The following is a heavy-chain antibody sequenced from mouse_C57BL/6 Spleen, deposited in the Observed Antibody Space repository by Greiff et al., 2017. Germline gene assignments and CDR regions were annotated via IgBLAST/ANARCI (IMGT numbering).Heavy chain of an antibody. V-gene: IGHV1-64*01. D-gene: IGHD2-4*01. CDR2: IHPNSGST. CDR3: ARRIYYDYDWYFDV. J-gene: IGHJ1*03. Sequence: VQLQQPGAELVKPGASVKLSCKASGYTFTSYWMHWVKPRPGQGLEWIGMIHPNSGSTNYNEKFKSKATLTVDKSSSTAYMQLSSLTSEDSAVYYCARRIYYDYDWYFDVWGTGTTVTVSS. CDR1: GYTFTSYW.